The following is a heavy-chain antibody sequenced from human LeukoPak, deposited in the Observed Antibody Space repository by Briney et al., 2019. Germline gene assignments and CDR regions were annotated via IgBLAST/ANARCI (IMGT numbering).Heavy chain of an antibody. D-gene: IGHD2-15*01. V-gene: IGHV3-30*04. CDR1: GFAFSSYA. J-gene: IGHJ6*03. CDR3: ARDPGGGRYYYYYMDV. Sequence: GRSLRLSCAASGFAFSSYAMHWVRQAPGKGLEWVAVISYDGSNKYYADSVKGRFTISRDNSKNTLYLQMNSLRAEDTAVYYCARDPGGGRYYYYYMDVWGKGTTVTVSS. CDR2: ISYDGSNK.